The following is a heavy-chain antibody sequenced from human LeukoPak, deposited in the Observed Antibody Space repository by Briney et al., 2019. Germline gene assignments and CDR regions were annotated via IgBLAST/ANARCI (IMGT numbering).Heavy chain of an antibody. CDR3: ASDRDYYDSTGYLFDY. Sequence: GGSLRLSCAASGFTFSNYWMSWVRQAPGKGREWVANIKQDGSEKYYVDSVKGRFTISRDNAKNSLYLQMNSLRADDTAVYYCASDRDYYDSTGYLFDYWGQGTLVTVSS. D-gene: IGHD3-22*01. V-gene: IGHV3-7*01. J-gene: IGHJ4*02. CDR2: IKQDGSEK. CDR1: GFTFSNYW.